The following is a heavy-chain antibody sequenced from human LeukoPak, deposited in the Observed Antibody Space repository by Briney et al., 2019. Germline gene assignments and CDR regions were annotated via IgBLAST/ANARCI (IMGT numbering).Heavy chain of an antibody. D-gene: IGHD4-17*01. CDR1: GGSTNTYY. J-gene: IGHJ4*02. CDR2: IYYIGST. CDR3: ASKSSDHGELRFDY. V-gene: IGHV4-59*01. Sequence: SETLSLTCTISGGSTNTYYWSWIRQPPGRGLEWIGYIYYIGSTNYSPSLKSRATISVDTSKNQFSLKLSSVTAADTAVYYCASKSSDHGELRFDYWGQGALVTVSS.